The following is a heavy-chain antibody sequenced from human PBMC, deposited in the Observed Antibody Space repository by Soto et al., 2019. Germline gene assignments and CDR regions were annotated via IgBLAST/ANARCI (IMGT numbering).Heavy chain of an antibody. D-gene: IGHD5-12*01. Sequence: EVQLVESGGGLVKPGGSLRLSCAASGFTFSTYNMNWVRQAPGKGLEWVSSISGSGSYIYYADSVKGRFTISRDNAKNSLYLQMNSLRAEDTAVYYCARAPGSDGTHFDYWGQGTLVTVSS. CDR1: GFTFSTYN. J-gene: IGHJ4*02. V-gene: IGHV3-21*01. CDR2: ISGSGSYI. CDR3: ARAPGSDGTHFDY.